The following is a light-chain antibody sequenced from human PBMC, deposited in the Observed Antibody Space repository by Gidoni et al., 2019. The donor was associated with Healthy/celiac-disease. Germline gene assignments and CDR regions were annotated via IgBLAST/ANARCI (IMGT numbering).Light chain of an antibody. V-gene: IGLV3-1*01. CDR1: KLGDKY. J-gene: IGLJ2*01. CDR2: QDS. CDR3: QAWDSSTHVV. Sequence: SYELTQPPSVSVSPGQTASITCSGDKLGDKYACWYQQKPGQSPVLVIYQDSKRPSGIPERFSGSNSGNTATLTISGTQAMDEADYYCQAWDSSTHVVFGGGTKLTVX.